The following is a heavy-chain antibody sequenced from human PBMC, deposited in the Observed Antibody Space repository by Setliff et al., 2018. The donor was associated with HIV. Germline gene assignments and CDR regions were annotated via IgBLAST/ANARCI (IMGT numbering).Heavy chain of an antibody. CDR1: ATFTNVD. CDR3: ARDRLNVYSSGWGVGY. V-gene: IGHV1-8*01. J-gene: IGHJ4*02. CDR2: MNPNSGVS. Sequence: GASVKVSCKASATFTNVDIHWLRRATGQGLEWMGWMNPNSGVSGYGQKFQGRVTMTRDTSISTAYMELSSLTSEDTAVYYCARDRLNVYSSGWGVGYWGQGTLVTVSS. D-gene: IGHD6-25*01.